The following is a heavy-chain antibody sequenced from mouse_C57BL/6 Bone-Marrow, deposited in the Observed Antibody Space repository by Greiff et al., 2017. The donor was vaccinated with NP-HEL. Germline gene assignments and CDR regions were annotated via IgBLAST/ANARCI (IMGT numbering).Heavy chain of an antibody. CDR2: ISSGSSTI. D-gene: IGHD2-5*01. J-gene: IGHJ3*01. CDR3: ARYYYSNYPFAY. Sequence: EVKLVESGGGLVKPGGSLKLSCAASGFTFSDYGMHWVRQAPEKGLEWVAYISSGSSTIYYADTVKGRFTISRDNAKNTLFLQMTSLRSEDTAMYYCARYYYSNYPFAYWGQGTLVTVSA. CDR1: GFTFSDYG. V-gene: IGHV5-17*01.